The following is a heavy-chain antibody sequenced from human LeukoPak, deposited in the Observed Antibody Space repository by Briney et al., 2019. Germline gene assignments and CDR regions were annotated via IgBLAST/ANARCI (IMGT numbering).Heavy chain of an antibody. CDR2: IYYGGST. D-gene: IGHD3-16*01. CDR3: ARGGYYYYYMDV. V-gene: IGHV4-59*12. J-gene: IGHJ6*03. Sequence: SETLSLTCTVSGGSISSYYLNWIRQPPGKGLEWIGYIYYGGSTNYNPSLKSRVTISVDTSRNQFSLKLSSVTAADTAVYYCARGGYYYYYMDVWGKGTTVTVSS. CDR1: GGSISSYY.